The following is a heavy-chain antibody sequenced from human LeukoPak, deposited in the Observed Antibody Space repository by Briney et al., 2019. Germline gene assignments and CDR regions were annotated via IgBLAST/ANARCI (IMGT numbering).Heavy chain of an antibody. CDR1: GFTFNTYG. J-gene: IGHJ4*02. D-gene: IGHD2-21*01. V-gene: IGHV3-48*04. CDR2: ISSSSNTI. CDR3: ARIPGAVHPNFDS. Sequence: GGSLRLSCAASGFTFNTYGISWVRQTPGRGLEWVSYISSSSNTILYAESVRGRFTVSRDNAKNSLYLQMNSLTVEDSAVYFCARIPGAVHPNFDSWGQGTLVTVSS.